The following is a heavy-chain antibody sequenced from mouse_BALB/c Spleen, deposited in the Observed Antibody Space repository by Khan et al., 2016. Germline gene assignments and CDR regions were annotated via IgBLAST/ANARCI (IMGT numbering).Heavy chain of an antibody. J-gene: IGHJ4*01. CDR2: ISYSGST. Sequence: EVQLLESGPGLVKPSQSLSLTCTVSGYSITSDYAWNWIRQFPGNKLEWMGYISYSGSTRYNPSLKSRISITRDTSKNQFFLQLNSVTTEDTATYYCATDGYQSCYYAMDYWGQGTSVTVSS. V-gene: IGHV3-2*02. D-gene: IGHD2-3*01. CDR3: ATDGYQSCYYAMDY. CDR1: GYSITSDYA.